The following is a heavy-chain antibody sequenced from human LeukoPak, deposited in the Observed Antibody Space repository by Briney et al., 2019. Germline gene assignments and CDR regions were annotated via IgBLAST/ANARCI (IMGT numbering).Heavy chain of an antibody. CDR3: ARRHSGYDFGVFDY. CDR1: GGSISSYY. J-gene: IGHJ4*02. CDR2: IYYSGST. Sequence: PSETLSLTCTVSGGSISSYYWSWIRQPPGKGLEWIGYIYYSGSTNYNPSLKSRVTISVDTPKNQFSLILSSVTAADTAVYYCARRHSGYDFGVFDYWGQGALVTVSS. D-gene: IGHD5-12*01. V-gene: IGHV4-59*08.